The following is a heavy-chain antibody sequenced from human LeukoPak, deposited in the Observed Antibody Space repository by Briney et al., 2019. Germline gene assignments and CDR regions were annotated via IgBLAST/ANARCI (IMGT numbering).Heavy chain of an antibody. D-gene: IGHD2-2*01. V-gene: IGHV1-46*01. CDR2: INPSGGST. CDR1: GYTFTSYY. CDR3: ARDAEYCSSTSCPKLDYYGMDV. J-gene: IGHJ6*02. Sequence: VASVKVSCKASGYTFTSYYMHWVRQAPGQGLEWMGIINPSGGSTSYAQKFQGRVTMTRDTSTSTVYMELSSLRSEDTAVYYCARDAEYCSSTSCPKLDYYGMDVWGQGTTVTVSS.